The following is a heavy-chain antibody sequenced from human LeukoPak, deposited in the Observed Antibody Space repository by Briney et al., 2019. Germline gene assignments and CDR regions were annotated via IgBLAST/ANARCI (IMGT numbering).Heavy chain of an antibody. D-gene: IGHD5-12*01. CDR1: GFTFSSYS. Sequence: GGSLRLSCAASGFTFSSYSMNWVRQAPGKGLEWVSAISSSSIYIYYAGSVKGRFTTSRDNAKNSLYLQMNSLRTEDTAVYYCARLATNGGYGYWGQGTLVTVSS. CDR2: ISSSSIYI. V-gene: IGHV3-21*01. J-gene: IGHJ4*02. CDR3: ARLATNGGYGY.